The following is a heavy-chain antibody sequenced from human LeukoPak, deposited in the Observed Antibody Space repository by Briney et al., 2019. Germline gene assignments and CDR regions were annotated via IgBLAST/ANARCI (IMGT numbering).Heavy chain of an antibody. D-gene: IGHD6-19*01. CDR1: GFPFSSYG. J-gene: IGHJ4*02. CDR3: ARDLSAAFDF. Sequence: GGSLRLSCAASGFPFSSYGMHWVRKAPGKGLEWVARLVYDARSDYANSVKGRFSISRDDSKNTLFLDMSNLRVEDTALYYCARDLSAAFDFWGQGVLVTVSS. CDR2: LVYDARS. V-gene: IGHV3-33*01.